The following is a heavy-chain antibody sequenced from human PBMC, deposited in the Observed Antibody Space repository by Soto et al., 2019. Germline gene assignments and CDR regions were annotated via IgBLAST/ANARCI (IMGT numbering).Heavy chain of an antibody. CDR3: ARTSAAGKYYDGMDV. V-gene: IGHV5-51*01. CDR1: GYSFTSYW. D-gene: IGHD6-13*01. CDR2: IYPGDSDT. J-gene: IGHJ6*02. Sequence: ESLKISCKGSGYSFTSYWIGWVRQMPGKGLEWMGIIYPGDSDTRYSPSFQGQVTISADKSISTAYLQWSSLKASDTAMYYCARTSAAGKYYDGMDVWGQGTTVTVSS.